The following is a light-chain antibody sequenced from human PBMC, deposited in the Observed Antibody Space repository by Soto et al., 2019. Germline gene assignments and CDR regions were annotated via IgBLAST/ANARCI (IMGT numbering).Light chain of an antibody. CDR1: KNDIGVYDF. V-gene: IGLV2-8*01. CDR2: EVV. J-gene: IGLJ1*01. Sequence: QSVLTQHPSASGSPGQTVTISCTGTKNDIGVYDFVSWYQHHPGKAHRLIIYEVVQRPSGVPDRFSGSKSGNTASLTVSGLQAADEADYFCKSYAGSNTYVFGSGTKVTVL. CDR3: KSYAGSNTYV.